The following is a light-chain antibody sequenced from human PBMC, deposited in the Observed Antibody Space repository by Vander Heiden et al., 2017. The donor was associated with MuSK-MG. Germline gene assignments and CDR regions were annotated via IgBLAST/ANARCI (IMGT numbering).Light chain of an antibody. CDR1: QDINNY. J-gene: IGKJ4*01. CDR2: DAS. Sequence: DIQMTQSPSSLSASVGDRVTITCRASQDINNYLNWYQQKPGKAPNLLIYDASYLETGVPSRFSGKGYGTDFTFTISSLQPDDIAAHYCQQYDNLPPGTFGGGTKVEIK. V-gene: IGKV1-33*01. CDR3: QQYDNLPPGT.